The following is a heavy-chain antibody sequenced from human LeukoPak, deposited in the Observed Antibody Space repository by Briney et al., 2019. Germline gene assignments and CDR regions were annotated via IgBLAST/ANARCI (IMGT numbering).Heavy chain of an antibody. CDR1: GYTFTNYG. CDR3: AKADLPVRSPYNWFDP. V-gene: IGHV1-18*01. Sequence: GASVKVSCKASGYTFTNYGVNWVRRAPGQGLEWMGWISTYNGNANYAQSLQGRITMTTDTSTSTAYMELRSLRSDDTAVYFCAKADLPVRSPYNWFDPWGQGTLVTVSS. CDR2: ISTYNGNA. D-gene: IGHD3-10*01. J-gene: IGHJ5*02.